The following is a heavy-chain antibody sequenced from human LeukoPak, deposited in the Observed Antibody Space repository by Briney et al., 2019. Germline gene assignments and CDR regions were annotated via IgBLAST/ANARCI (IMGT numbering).Heavy chain of an antibody. CDR2: ISSSSSYI. CDR1: GFTFSSYS. V-gene: IGHV3-21*01. CDR3: ARGPANPLYYYYYMDV. Sequence: GGSLRLSCAASGFTFSSYSMNWVRQAPGKGLEWVSSISSSSSYIYYADSVKGRFTVSRDNAKNSLYLQMNSLRAEDTAVYYCARGPANPLYYYYYMDVWGKGTTVTVSS. J-gene: IGHJ6*03.